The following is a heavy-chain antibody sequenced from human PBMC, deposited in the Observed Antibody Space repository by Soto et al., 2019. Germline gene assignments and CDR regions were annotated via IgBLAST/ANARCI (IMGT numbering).Heavy chain of an antibody. Sequence: ASVKVSCKASGYTFTGYYMHWVRQAPGQGLEWMGWINPNSGGTNYAQKFQGWVTMTRDTSISTAYMELSRLRSDDTAVYYCARFPMVTASYYYYGMDVWGQGTTVTVSS. V-gene: IGHV1-2*04. CDR2: INPNSGGT. CDR3: ARFPMVTASYYYYGMDV. CDR1: GYTFTGYY. D-gene: IGHD5-18*01. J-gene: IGHJ6*02.